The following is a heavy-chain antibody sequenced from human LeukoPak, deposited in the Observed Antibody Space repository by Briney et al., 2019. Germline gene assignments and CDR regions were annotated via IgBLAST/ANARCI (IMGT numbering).Heavy chain of an antibody. Sequence: ASVKVSCKASGYTFTTYGVSWVRQATGQGLEWMGWISAYNGNTNYAQKLQGRVTMTTDTSTSTAYMELRSLRSDDTAVYYCARDGEMATITQLFDYWGQGTPVTVSS. CDR1: GYTFTTYG. V-gene: IGHV1-18*01. J-gene: IGHJ4*02. CDR3: ARDGEMATITQLFDY. D-gene: IGHD5-24*01. CDR2: ISAYNGNT.